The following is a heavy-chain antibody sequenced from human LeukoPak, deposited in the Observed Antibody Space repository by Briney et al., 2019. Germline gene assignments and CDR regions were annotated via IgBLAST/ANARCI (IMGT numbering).Heavy chain of an antibody. CDR1: GITFRSYG. D-gene: IGHD4-17*01. CDR3: AKGARGDTVTSIVGLNWFDP. CDR2: ISYDESYN. Sequence: PGRSLRLSCAASGITFRSYGMHWVRQAPGKGLEWVAVISYDESYNYYADSVKGRFSISRDNSKNTLYLQMNSLRADDTAVYYCAKGARGDTVTSIVGLNWFDPWGQGTLVTVSS. V-gene: IGHV3-30*18. J-gene: IGHJ5*02.